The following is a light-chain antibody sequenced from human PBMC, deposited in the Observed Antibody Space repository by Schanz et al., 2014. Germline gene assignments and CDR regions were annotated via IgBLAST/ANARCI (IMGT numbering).Light chain of an antibody. CDR3: QQYNNWWT. J-gene: IGKJ1*01. CDR2: DAS. Sequence: EIVLTQSPGTLSLSPGERATLSCRASQSVHINYLAWHQQKPGQAPRLLIYDASTRATTIPARFSGSGSGTEFTLTISSLQSEDFAVYYCQQYNNWWTFGQGTKVEIK. CDR1: QSVHIN. V-gene: IGKV3-15*01.